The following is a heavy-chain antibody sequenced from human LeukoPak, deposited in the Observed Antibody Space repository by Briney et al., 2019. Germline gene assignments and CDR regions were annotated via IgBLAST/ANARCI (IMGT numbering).Heavy chain of an antibody. J-gene: IGHJ4*02. CDR1: GFTFSSYA. D-gene: IGHD6-13*01. V-gene: IGHV3-30-3*01. Sequence: GGSLRLSCAASGFTFSSYAMHWVRQAPGKGLEWVAVISYDGSNKYYADSVKGRFTISRDNSKNTLYLQMNSLRAEDTAVYYCARGEPPIGYSSSWYLRYFDYWGQGTLVTVSS. CDR2: ISYDGSNK. CDR3: ARGEPPIGYSSSWYLRYFDY.